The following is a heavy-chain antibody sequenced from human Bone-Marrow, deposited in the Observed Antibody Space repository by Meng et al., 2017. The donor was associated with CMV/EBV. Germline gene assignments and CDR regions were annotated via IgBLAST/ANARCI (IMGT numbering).Heavy chain of an antibody. V-gene: IGHV3-21*01. D-gene: IGHD6-13*01. CDR3: ATSPGIAAAGMRYYYGMDV. J-gene: IGHJ6*02. Sequence: GGSLRLSCAASGFTFSSYSMNWVRQAPGKGLEWVSSISSSSSYIYYADSVKGRFTISRDNAKNSLYLQMNSLRAEDTAVYYCATSPGIAAAGMRYYYGMDVWGQGTTVTVSS. CDR1: GFTFSSYS. CDR2: ISSSSSYI.